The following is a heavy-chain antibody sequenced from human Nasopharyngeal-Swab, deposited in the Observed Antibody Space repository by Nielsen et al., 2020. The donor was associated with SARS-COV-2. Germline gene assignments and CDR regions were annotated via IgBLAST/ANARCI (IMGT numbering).Heavy chain of an antibody. V-gene: IGHV1-69*13. CDR2: IIPIVATK. Sequence: SVKVSCKASGGTFSNYAISWVRQAPGQGLEWMGGIIPIVATKDYAQTFQGRVTITADESTSTAYMELSSLRSEDTAVYYCARDKDYYDSGSLLSPYGYYYYMDVWGKGTTVTVSS. D-gene: IGHD3-10*01. J-gene: IGHJ6*03. CDR3: ARDKDYYDSGSLLSPYGYYYYMDV. CDR1: GGTFSNYA.